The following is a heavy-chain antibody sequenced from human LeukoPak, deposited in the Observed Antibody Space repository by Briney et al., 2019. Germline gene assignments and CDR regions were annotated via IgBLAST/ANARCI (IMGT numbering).Heavy chain of an antibody. CDR3: ANAPAKSGWYYLFDY. CDR2: IYYSGST. CDR1: GGSISSSSYY. V-gene: IGHV4-39*01. J-gene: IGHJ4*02. D-gene: IGHD6-19*01. Sequence: PSETLSLTCTVSGGSISSSSYYWGWIRQPPGKGLEWIGSIYYSGSTYYSPSLKSRVTISVDTSKNQFSLKLSSVTAADTAVYYCANAPAKSGWYYLFDYWGQGTLVTVSS.